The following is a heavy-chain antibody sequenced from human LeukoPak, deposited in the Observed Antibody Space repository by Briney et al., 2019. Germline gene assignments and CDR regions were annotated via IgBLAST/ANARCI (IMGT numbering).Heavy chain of an antibody. CDR3: ARESVAGPYYYYMDV. CDR2: IYYSGST. D-gene: IGHD6-19*01. J-gene: IGHJ6*03. V-gene: IGHV4-59*12. CDR1: GGSISTYY. Sequence: SETLSLTCTVSGGSISTYYWSWIRQPPGKGLEWIGYIYYSGSTNYNPSLKSRVTISVDTSKNQFSLKLSSVTAADTAVYYCARESVAGPYYYYMDVWGKGTTVTVSS.